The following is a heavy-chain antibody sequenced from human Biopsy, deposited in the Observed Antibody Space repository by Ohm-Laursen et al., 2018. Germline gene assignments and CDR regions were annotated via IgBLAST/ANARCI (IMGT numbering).Heavy chain of an antibody. J-gene: IGHJ4*02. V-gene: IGHV4-39*07. D-gene: IGHD3-16*01. CDR2: IYYRGNT. Sequence: GTPSLTCTVSGGSISSNYYYWGWIRQPPGKGLEWIGSIYYRGNTNYNPSLKSRVTISVDTSKNQFSLKLNSVTAADTAVYFCARDSRGGHLNTTLITGKNLDSWGQGILVTVSS. CDR1: GGSISSNYYY. CDR3: ARDSRGGHLNTTLITGKNLDS.